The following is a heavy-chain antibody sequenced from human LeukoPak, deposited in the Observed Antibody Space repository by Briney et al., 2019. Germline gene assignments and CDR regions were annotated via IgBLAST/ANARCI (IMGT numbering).Heavy chain of an antibody. Sequence: PSETLSLTCTVSGGSLSSGGYYWSWIRQPPGKGLEWIGEINHSGSTNYNPSLKSRVTISVDTSKNQFSLKLSSVTAADTAVYYCARHLPLPLKKNDFWSAPLYYYYMDVWGKGTTVTVSS. CDR1: GGSLSSGGYY. CDR3: ARHLPLPLKKNDFWSAPLYYYYMDV. D-gene: IGHD3-3*01. V-gene: IGHV4-39*01. J-gene: IGHJ6*03. CDR2: INHSGST.